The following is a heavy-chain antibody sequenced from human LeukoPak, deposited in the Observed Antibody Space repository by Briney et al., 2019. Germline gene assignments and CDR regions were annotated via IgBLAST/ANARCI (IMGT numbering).Heavy chain of an antibody. V-gene: IGHV7-4-1*02. CDR2: INTNTGNP. CDR1: GYTFTTYP. J-gene: IGHJ5*02. D-gene: IGHD6-13*01. CDR3: ARDPYTSSSWYRGRANNWFDP. Sequence: ASVKVSCKASGYTFTTYPMNWVRQAPGQGLEWMGWINTNTGNPAYAQGFTGRFVFSLDTSVSTAYLQISSLKADDTAVYYCARDPYTSSSWYRGRANNWFDPWGQGTLVTVSS.